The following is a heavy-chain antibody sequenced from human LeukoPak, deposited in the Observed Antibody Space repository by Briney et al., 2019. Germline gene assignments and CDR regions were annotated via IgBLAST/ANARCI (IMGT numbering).Heavy chain of an antibody. CDR1: GGSISNYY. D-gene: IGHD2/OR15-2a*01. Sequence: PSETLSLTCSVSGGSISNYYWNWLRQPAGKGLEWIGRIYASGSTNYNPSLKSRVPISMDKSKNHFSLSLKSVTAAGTAFYYCARDFYGDDGHHPFDYRGQGIQVTVSS. CDR3: ARDFYGDDGHHPFDY. CDR2: IYASGST. V-gene: IGHV4-4*07. J-gene: IGHJ4*02.